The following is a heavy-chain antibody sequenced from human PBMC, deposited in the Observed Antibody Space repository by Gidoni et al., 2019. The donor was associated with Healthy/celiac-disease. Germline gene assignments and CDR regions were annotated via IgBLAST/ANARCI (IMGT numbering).Heavy chain of an antibody. V-gene: IGHV3-9*01. J-gene: IGHJ3*02. Sequence: EVQLVESGGGLVQPGRSLRISCAASGFTFDDYAMHWVRQSPGKGLEWVSGISGNSGSIGYADSVKGRFTISRDNAKNSLYLQMNSLRAEDTALYYCAKDIQYSSGWYDAFDIWGQGTMVTVSS. CDR3: AKDIQYSSGWYDAFDI. CDR2: ISGNSGSI. D-gene: IGHD6-19*01. CDR1: GFTFDDYA.